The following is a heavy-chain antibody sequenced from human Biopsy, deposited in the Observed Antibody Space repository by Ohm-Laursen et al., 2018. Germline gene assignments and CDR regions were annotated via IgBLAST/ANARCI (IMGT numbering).Heavy chain of an antibody. D-gene: IGHD3-22*01. CDR1: GRDINNYY. V-gene: IGHV4-4*07. CDR2: IYPGEST. Sequence: GTLSLTCNVSGRDINNYYWSWIRQPAGKGLEWIGRIYPGESTNYNPSLKSRVTMSVDTSKKQLSLRLRSVTAADTAMYYCASVVLGPTNDAFDLWGQGTMVVVSS. J-gene: IGHJ3*01. CDR3: ASVVLGPTNDAFDL.